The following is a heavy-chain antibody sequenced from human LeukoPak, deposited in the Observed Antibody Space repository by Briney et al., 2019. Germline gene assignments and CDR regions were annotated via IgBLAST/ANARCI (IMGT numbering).Heavy chain of an antibody. D-gene: IGHD2-15*01. CDR2: IKQDGSEK. J-gene: IGHJ4*02. V-gene: IGHV3-7*01. CDR1: GFTFSSYW. Sequence: PGGSLRLSCAASGFTFSSYWMSWVRQAPGKGLEWVANIKQDGSEKYYVDSVKGRFTISRDNAKNSLYLQMNSLRAEDTAVYYCAKEGVVAQWGYFDYWGQGTLVTVSS. CDR3: AKEGVVAQWGYFDY.